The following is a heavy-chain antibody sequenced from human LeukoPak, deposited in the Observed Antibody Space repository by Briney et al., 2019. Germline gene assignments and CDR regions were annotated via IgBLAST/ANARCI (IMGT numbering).Heavy chain of an antibody. Sequence: SETLSLTCTVSGYSINSGYYWGWIRQPPGKGLEWIGSIYYTGTTYYSPSLRSRLTMSVETSKNQFSLNLYSVTAADTAVYYCVREITMAVVVDRGQGTLVTVSS. CDR3: VREITMAVVVD. D-gene: IGHD3-22*01. CDR2: IYYTGTT. CDR1: GYSINSGYY. V-gene: IGHV4-38-2*02. J-gene: IGHJ4*02.